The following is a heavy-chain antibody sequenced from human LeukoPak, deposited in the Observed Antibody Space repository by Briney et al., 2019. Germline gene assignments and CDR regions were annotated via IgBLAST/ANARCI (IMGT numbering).Heavy chain of an antibody. CDR3: AKRSPHYFDY. J-gene: IGHJ4*02. V-gene: IGHV3-23*01. CDR2: VSGSGGST. Sequence: GGSLRLSCAASGFTFSSCAMNWVRQASGKGLEWVSAVSGSGGSTYYADSVRGRFTISRDNSKNTLYLQMNSLRAEDTAIYYCAKRSPHYFDYWGQGTLVTVSS. D-gene: IGHD3-10*01. CDR1: GFTFSSCA.